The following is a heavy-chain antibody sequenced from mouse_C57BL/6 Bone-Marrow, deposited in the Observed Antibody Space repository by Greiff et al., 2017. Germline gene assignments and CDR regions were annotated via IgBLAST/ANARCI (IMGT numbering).Heavy chain of an antibody. Sequence: QVQLQQPGAELVKPGASVKLSCKASGYTFTGYWMHWVKQRPGQGLEWIGMIHPNSGSTNYNEKFKSKATLTVDKSSSTAYMQLSSLTSEDSAVYYCARDGYYGYFDVWGTGTTVTVSS. V-gene: IGHV1-64*01. CDR2: IHPNSGST. D-gene: IGHD2-3*01. CDR1: GYTFTGYW. J-gene: IGHJ1*03. CDR3: ARDGYYGYFDV.